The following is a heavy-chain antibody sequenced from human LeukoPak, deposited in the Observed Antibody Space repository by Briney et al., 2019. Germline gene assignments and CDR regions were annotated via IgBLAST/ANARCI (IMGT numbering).Heavy chain of an antibody. CDR1: GFTFSSYA. V-gene: IGHV3-23*01. CDR3: TSLRIAVAGYEGDY. CDR2: ISGDGGST. J-gene: IGHJ4*02. Sequence: GGSLRLSCAASGFTFSSYAMSWVRQAPGKGLEWVSGISGDGGSTYYADSVKGRFTISRDNSKNTLYLQMNSLKTEDTAVYYCTSLRIAVAGYEGDYWGQGTLVTVSS. D-gene: IGHD6-19*01.